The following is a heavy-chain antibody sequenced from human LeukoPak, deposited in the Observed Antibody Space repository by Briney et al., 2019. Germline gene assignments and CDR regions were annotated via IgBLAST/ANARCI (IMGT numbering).Heavy chain of an antibody. Sequence: GGSLRLSCAASGFTFSSYDMHWVRQATGKGLEWVSAIGVAANTFYSGSVKGRFTISRENAKNSLYLLMSSLRAEDTAVYYCARDHRAIAVAGTGIYYYYGMDVWGQGTTVTVSS. CDR2: IGVAANT. V-gene: IGHV3-13*01. J-gene: IGHJ6*02. CDR1: GFTFSSYD. D-gene: IGHD6-19*01. CDR3: ARDHRAIAVAGTGIYYYYGMDV.